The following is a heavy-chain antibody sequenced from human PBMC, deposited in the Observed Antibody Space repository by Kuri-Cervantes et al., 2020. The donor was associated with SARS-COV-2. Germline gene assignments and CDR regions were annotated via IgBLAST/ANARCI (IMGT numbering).Heavy chain of an antibody. CDR2: ISYDGSNK. CDR3: ARGEVPYDADY. J-gene: IGHJ4*02. CDR1: GFTFSSYS. Sequence: LSLTCAASGFTFSSYSMNWVRQAPGKGLEWVAVISYDGSNKYYADSVKGRFTISRDNSKNTLYLQMNSLRAEDTAVYYCARGEVPYDADYWGQGTLVTVSS. V-gene: IGHV3-30*03. D-gene: IGHD3-22*01.